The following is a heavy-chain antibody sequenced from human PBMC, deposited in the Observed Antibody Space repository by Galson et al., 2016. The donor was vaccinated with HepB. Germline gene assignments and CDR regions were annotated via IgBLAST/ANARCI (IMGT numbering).Heavy chain of an antibody. Sequence: SLRLSCAASGLTFSSYAMNWVRQAPGEGLEWASSISGSGGSTYYADSVKGRFTISRDNSKNRRYLQMNSLRAEDTAIYYCAKDVSYSDYGPYHYFYGLDVWGKGTTVTVSS. D-gene: IGHD4-17*01. CDR3: AKDVSYSDYGPYHYFYGLDV. CDR1: GLTFSSYA. J-gene: IGHJ6*04. CDR2: ISGSGGST. V-gene: IGHV3-23*01.